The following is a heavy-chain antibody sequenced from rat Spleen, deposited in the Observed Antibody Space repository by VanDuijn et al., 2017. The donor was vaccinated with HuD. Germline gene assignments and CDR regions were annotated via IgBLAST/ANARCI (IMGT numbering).Heavy chain of an antibody. V-gene: IGHV5-27*01. CDR3: TRTTEGIVGVMDA. D-gene: IGHD1-11*01. Sequence: EVQLVESGGGLVQPGRSLKLSCAASGFTFSNYYMAWVRQAPTKGLEWVAYISTGGGSTYYRDSVKGRFTISRNNAKNTLYLQMNSLRSEDTATYCCTRTTEGIVGVMDAWGQGVMVTVSS. CDR2: ISTGGGST. J-gene: IGHJ2*01. CDR1: GFTFSNYY.